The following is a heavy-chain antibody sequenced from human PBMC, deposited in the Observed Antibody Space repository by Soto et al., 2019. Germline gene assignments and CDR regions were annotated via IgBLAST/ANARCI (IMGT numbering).Heavy chain of an antibody. CDR1: GYTFTSYD. J-gene: IGHJ4*02. CDR3: ARVLTARRGSGSDY. Sequence: QVQLVQSGAEVKKPGASVKVSCKASGYTFTSYDIHWVRQATGQGLEWMGWMNPYSGNTGNAQKFQGRVTMTRNTSISTAYLELSRLMSEDTAVYYCARVLTARRGSGSDYWGQGTLVTVSS. V-gene: IGHV1-8*01. CDR2: MNPYSGNT. D-gene: IGHD1-26*01.